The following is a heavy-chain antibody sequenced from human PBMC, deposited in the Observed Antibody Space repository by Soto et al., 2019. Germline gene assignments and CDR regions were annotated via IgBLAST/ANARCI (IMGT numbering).Heavy chain of an antibody. V-gene: IGHV3-33*01. D-gene: IGHD6-13*01. J-gene: IGHJ6*02. CDR1: GFTFSSYG. CDR2: IWYDGSLK. Sequence: QVQLVESGGGVVQPGRSLRLSCAASGFTFSSYGMHWVRQATGKGLEWVAVIWYDGSLKYYADSVKGRFSISRDNSKNTLYLQMSSLRAEDTAVYYCARVGAAGTGYYYYPMDAWGQGTTVTVSS. CDR3: ARVGAAGTGYYYYPMDA.